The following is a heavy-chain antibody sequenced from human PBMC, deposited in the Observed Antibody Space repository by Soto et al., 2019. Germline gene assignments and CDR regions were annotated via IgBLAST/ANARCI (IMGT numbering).Heavy chain of an antibody. CDR1: GYTFTSYG. V-gene: IGHV1-18*01. CDR2: ISAYNGNT. J-gene: IGHJ3*02. D-gene: IGHD3-3*01. Sequence: QVQLVQSGAEVKKPGASVKVSCKASGYTFTSYGISWVRQAPGQGLEWMGWISAYNGNTNYAQKLQGRVTMTTDTSTSTAYMELRSLRSDDTAVYSCARRRAYYDFWSGYLDPFDIWGQGTMVTVSS. CDR3: ARRRAYYDFWSGYLDPFDI.